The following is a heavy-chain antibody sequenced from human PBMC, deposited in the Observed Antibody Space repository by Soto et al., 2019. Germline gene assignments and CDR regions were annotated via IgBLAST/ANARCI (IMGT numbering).Heavy chain of an antibody. CDR1: GYRFAGQW. V-gene: IGHV5-51*01. CDR3: ARSTSASALDGLDI. Sequence: GEPQKISCKASGYRFAGQWIGRVRQMPGKGLEWMGIIYPGDSDTRYSPSFQGQVTISADKSISTAYLQWSSLKASDTAMYYCARSTSASALDGLDIWAQATMVTLSS. CDR2: IYPGDSDT. D-gene: IGHD6-6*01. J-gene: IGHJ3*02.